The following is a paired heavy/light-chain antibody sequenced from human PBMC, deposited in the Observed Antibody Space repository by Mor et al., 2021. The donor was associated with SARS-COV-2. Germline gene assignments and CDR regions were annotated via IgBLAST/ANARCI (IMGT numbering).Light chain of an antibody. CDR3: QQYNTYPWT. V-gene: IGKV1-16*02. Sequence: DIQMTQSPSSLSASVGDRVTITCRASQGISNYLAWFQQKPGKAPKSLIYAASSLQSGVPSKFSGSGSGTDFTLTISSLQPEDFATYYCQQYNTYPWTFGQGTKVEIK. J-gene: IGKJ1*01. CDR2: AAS. CDR1: QGISNY.
Heavy chain of an antibody. J-gene: IGHJ5*02. CDR3: ARDRCSNDVCYGWFDP. V-gene: IGHV1-2*02. CDR2: INPNGGGT. Sequence: QVQLVQSGAEVKKPGASVKVSCKASGYPFTGYYIHWVRQAPGHGLEWMGWINPNGGGTNYAQKFQGRVTMTRDTSISTAYMELSRLRSDDTAVYYCARDRCSNDVCYGWFDPWGQGTLVTVSS. D-gene: IGHD2-8*01. CDR1: GYPFTGYY.